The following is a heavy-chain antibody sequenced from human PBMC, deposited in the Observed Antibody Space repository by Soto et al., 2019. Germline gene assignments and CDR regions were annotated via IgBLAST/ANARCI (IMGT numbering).Heavy chain of an antibody. Sequence: PGGSLRLSCAASGFTFSSYAMHWVRQAPVKGLEWVAVISYDGSNKYYADSVKGRFTISRDNSKNTLSLQMSSLSAEDTAVYYCASESFLHGVPGPLNYWGQGALLTVSS. CDR2: ISYDGSNK. V-gene: IGHV3-30*14. CDR1: GFTFSSYA. D-gene: IGHD6-19*01. J-gene: IGHJ4*02. CDR3: ASESFLHGVPGPLNY.